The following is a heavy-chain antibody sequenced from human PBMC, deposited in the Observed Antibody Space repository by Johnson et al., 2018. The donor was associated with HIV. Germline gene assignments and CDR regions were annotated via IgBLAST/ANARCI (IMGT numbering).Heavy chain of an antibody. Sequence: VQLVESGGGLVQPGRSLRLSCAASGFTFDDYAMHWVRQAPGKGLEWVSGISWNSGSIGYADSVKGRFTISRDNAKNSLYLQMNSLRAEDTALYYCAKGKIAAAGDAFDIWGQGTMVTVSS. D-gene: IGHD6-13*01. CDR1: GFTFDDYA. J-gene: IGHJ3*02. CDR2: ISWNSGSI. V-gene: IGHV3-9*01. CDR3: AKGKIAAAGDAFDI.